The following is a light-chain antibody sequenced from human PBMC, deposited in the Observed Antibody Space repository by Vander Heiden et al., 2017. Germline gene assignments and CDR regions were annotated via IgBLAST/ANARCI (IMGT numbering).Light chain of an antibody. CDR1: QTFSNY. CDR2: KAS. Sequence: DIQMTQSPSTLSASVGDRVTITCRASQTFSNYLAWYQQKPGNAPKLLIYKASTLESGVPSRFSGSGSGTEFTLTISSLQPDDFATYYCQQYNAYPWTFGQGTRVEI. J-gene: IGKJ1*01. V-gene: IGKV1-5*03. CDR3: QQYNAYPWT.